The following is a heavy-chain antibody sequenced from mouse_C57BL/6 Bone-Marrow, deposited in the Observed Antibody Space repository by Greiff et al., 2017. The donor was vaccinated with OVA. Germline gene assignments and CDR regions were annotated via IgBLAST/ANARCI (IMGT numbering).Heavy chain of an antibody. Sequence: QVQLQQPGAELVMPGASVKLSCKASGYTFTSYWMHWVKQRPGQGLEWIGEIDPSDSYTNYNQKFKGKSTFTVDKSSSTAYIQLSSLTSADSAVYYCARSYYSNYYYGMDYWGQGTAVTVSS. D-gene: IGHD2-5*01. CDR3: ARSYYSNYYYGMDY. J-gene: IGHJ4*01. CDR2: IDPSDSYT. CDR1: GYTFTSYW. V-gene: IGHV1-69*01.